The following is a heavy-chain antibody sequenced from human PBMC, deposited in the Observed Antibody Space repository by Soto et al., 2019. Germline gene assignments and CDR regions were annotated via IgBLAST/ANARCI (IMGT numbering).Heavy chain of an antibody. D-gene: IGHD3-3*01. CDR2: IYHSGST. J-gene: IGHJ4*02. Sequence: PSETRSLTGAVSRGSISSGGYSWSWLRQPPGKGLEWIGYIYHSGSTYYNPSLKSRVTISVDRSKNQFSLKLSSVTAADTAVYYCASGGGGYYDLWSGYYSFAYWGQGTLVTVSS. CDR1: RGSISSGGYS. V-gene: IGHV4-30-2*01. CDR3: ASGGGGYYDLWSGYYSFAY.